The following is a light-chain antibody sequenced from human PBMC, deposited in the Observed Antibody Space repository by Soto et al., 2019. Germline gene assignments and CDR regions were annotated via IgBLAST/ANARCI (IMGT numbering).Light chain of an antibody. V-gene: IGKV3D-15*01. CDR2: GAS. CDR3: QQYNNWPPIT. CDR1: QSVSSK. Sequence: TVLTQSPATLSVSAGERATLSCWASQSVSSKLAWYQQKPGQAPRLLLYGASTRATGIPARFSGSGSGTELTLTISSLQSEDFAAYYCQQYNNWPPITFGQGTRLEIK. J-gene: IGKJ5*01.